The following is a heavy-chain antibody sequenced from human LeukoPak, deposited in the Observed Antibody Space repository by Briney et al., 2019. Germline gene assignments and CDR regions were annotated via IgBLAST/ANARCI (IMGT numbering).Heavy chain of an antibody. CDR2: ISGSGGST. CDR3: AKVCPEPAAGVVYFDY. Sequence: GGSLRLSCAASGFTFSDYWMHWVRQTPGKGLEWVSAISGSGGSTYYADSVKGRFTISRDNSKNTLYLQMNSLRAEDTAVYYCAKVCPEPAAGVVYFDYWGQGTLVAVSS. J-gene: IGHJ4*02. CDR1: GFTFSDYW. D-gene: IGHD2-2*01. V-gene: IGHV3-23*01.